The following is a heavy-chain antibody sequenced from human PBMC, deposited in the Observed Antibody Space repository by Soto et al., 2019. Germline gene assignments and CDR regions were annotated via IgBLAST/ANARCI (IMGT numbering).Heavy chain of an antibody. CDR1: GYIFSTFS. J-gene: IGHJ5*01. D-gene: IGHD1-20*01. CDR2: IGGSGSGGAM. Sequence: GGSLRLSCVASGYIFSTFSMSWVRQTPGRGLEWVAAIGGSGSGGAMYHADSVKDRFTISRDNDRNTLYLQMNSLRPEYTAVYYCVKDAAKYNAVYWFESWGQGTVVTVSS. V-gene: IGHV3-23*01. CDR3: VKDAAKYNAVYWFES.